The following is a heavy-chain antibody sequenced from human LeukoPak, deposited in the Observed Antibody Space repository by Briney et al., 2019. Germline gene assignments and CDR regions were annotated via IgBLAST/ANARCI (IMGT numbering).Heavy chain of an antibody. Sequence: PSETLSLTCTVSGYSISRGYYWGWIRQPPGKGLEWIGSIYHSGSTYYNPSLKSRVTISVDTSKNQFSLKLSSVTAADTALYYCARGYCSSSSCYRYGFDIWGQGTMVTVSS. J-gene: IGHJ3*02. D-gene: IGHD2-2*01. CDR1: GYSISRGYY. CDR3: ARGYCSSSSCYRYGFDI. CDR2: IYHSGST. V-gene: IGHV4-38-2*02.